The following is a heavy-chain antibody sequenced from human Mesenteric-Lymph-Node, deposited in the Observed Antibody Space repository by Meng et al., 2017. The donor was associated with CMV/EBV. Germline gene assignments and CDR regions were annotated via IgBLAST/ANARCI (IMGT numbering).Heavy chain of an antibody. CDR3: ARAAPTTMIVVVSDFDY. V-gene: IGHV3-23*01. J-gene: IGHJ4*02. CDR1: GLTFSSYV. Sequence: GESLKISCAASGLTFSSYVMRRARRAPGKGLEWVSVISGSGITTHYADSVKGRFTISRDNSKKTLYLQMSSLRSDDTAVYYCARAAPTTMIVVVSDFDYWGQGTLVTVSS. CDR2: ISGSGITT. D-gene: IGHD3-22*01.